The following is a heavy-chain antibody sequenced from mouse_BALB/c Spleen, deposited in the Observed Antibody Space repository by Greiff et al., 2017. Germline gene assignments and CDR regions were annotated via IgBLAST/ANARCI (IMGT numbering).Heavy chain of an antibody. Sequence: EVKVEESGGGLVQPGGSRKLSCAASGFTFSSFGMHWVRQAPEKGLEWVAYISSGSSTIYYADTVKGRFTISRDNPKNTLFLQMTSLRSEDTAMYYCAGTGLWYFDVWGAGTTVTVSS. CDR1: GFTFSSFG. V-gene: IGHV5-17*02. J-gene: IGHJ1*01. D-gene: IGHD4-1*01. CDR2: ISSGSSTI. CDR3: AGTGLWYFDV.